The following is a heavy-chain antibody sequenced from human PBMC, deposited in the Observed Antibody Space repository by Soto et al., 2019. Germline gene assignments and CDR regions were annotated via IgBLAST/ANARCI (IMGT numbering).Heavy chain of an antibody. CDR2: INPSGGGT. CDR1: GFTFTNYY. Sequence: QVQLVQSGAEVKKPGASVKVACKASGFTFTNYYIHWVRQAPGQGLEWMGLINPSGGGTFYAQKFQGRVTVTRDTSTGTVYMELSNLRSEDTAVYFCARDSGDTTLRQWGRSFHYWGHGTLVTVSS. V-gene: IGHV1-46*01. CDR3: ARDSGDTTLRQWGRSFHY. D-gene: IGHD1-1*01. J-gene: IGHJ4*01.